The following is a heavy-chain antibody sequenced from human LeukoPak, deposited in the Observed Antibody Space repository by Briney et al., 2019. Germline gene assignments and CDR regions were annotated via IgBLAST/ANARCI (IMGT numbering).Heavy chain of an antibody. J-gene: IGHJ4*02. D-gene: IGHD6-13*01. V-gene: IGHV3-23*01. Sequence: GGSLRLSCAASGFTFSSYAMSWVRQAPGEGLEWVSAISGSGGSTYYADSVKGRFTISRDNSKNTLHLQMNSLRAEDTAVYYCAKLTNIANFDYWGQGTLVTVSS. CDR2: ISGSGGST. CDR3: AKLTNIANFDY. CDR1: GFTFSSYA.